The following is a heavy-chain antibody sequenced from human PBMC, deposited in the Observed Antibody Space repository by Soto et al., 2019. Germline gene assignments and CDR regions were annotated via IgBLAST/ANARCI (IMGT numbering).Heavy chain of an antibody. Sequence: GGSLRLSCAASGFTFSGYAMSWVRQAPGKGLEWVSVIHGGGNSAYYADSVKGRFTISRDNSKNTLYLQMSSLRGEDTAVYYCARHSYYSNPLRFDPWGQGTLFTVSS. CDR2: IHGGGNSA. CDR1: GFTFSGYA. CDR3: ARHSYYSNPLRFDP. J-gene: IGHJ5*02. D-gene: IGHD4-4*01. V-gene: IGHV3-23*01.